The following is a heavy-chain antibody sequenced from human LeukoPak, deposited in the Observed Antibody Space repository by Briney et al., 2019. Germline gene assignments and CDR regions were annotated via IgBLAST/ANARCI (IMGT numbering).Heavy chain of an antibody. CDR2: IYYSGST. CDR1: GGSISSSSYY. Sequence: TPSETLSLTCTVSGGSISSSSYYWGWIRQPPGKGLEWIGSIYYSGSTYYNPSLKSRVTISVDTSKNQFSLKLSSVTAADTAVYYCTRGSIAYYYMDVWGKGTTVTISS. J-gene: IGHJ6*03. D-gene: IGHD3-22*01. CDR3: TRGSIAYYYMDV. V-gene: IGHV4-39*07.